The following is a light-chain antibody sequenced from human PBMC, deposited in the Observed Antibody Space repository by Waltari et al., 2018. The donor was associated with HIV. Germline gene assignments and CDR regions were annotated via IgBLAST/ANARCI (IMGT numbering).Light chain of an antibody. CDR2: WAY. CDR3: QQYHSIPFT. J-gene: IGKJ2*01. Sequence: DIVMNQAPDSLGVSLGERATVNCQSSQNILFSSNNKNYLAWYKQKPGQPPKLLIYWAYTRESGVPDRFSGSASGTNFTLAISSFQTEDVAVYYCQQYHSIPFTFGQGTKL. V-gene: IGKV4-1*01. CDR1: QNILFSSNNKNY.